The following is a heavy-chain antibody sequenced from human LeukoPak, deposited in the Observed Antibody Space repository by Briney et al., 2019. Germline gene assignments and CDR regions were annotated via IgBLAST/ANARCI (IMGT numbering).Heavy chain of an antibody. V-gene: IGHV4-61*02. D-gene: IGHD6-13*01. CDR3: ARDCSSWYLGFDY. Sequence: SETLSLTCTVSGGSISSSSYYWSWIRQPAGKGLEWIGRIYTSGSTNYNPSLKSRVTMSVDTSKNQFSLKLSSVTAADTAVYYCARDCSSWYLGFDYWGQGTLVTVSS. CDR2: IYTSGST. J-gene: IGHJ4*02. CDR1: GGSISSSSYY.